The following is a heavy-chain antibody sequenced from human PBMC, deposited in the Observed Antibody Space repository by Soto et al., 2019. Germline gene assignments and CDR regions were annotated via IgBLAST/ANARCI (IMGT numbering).Heavy chain of an antibody. V-gene: IGHV3-30*18. CDR1: GFSFSSYA. CDR2: MSYDETKI. D-gene: IGHD3-10*01. J-gene: IGHJ6*02. Sequence: GGSLRLSCAASGFSFSSYAVHWVRQAPGKGLEWVAVMSYDETKIIYEDSVKGRFTISRDNSKNTLFLQMNGLRPEDTAVYFCAKDRGSGTLRYYGMDVWGRGTPVTVSS. CDR3: AKDRGSGTLRYYGMDV.